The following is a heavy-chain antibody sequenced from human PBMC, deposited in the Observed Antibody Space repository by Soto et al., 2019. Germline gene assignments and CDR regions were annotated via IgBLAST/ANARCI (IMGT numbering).Heavy chain of an antibody. CDR3: ATNGYTYGMDV. CDR1: GGSTSSGGFY. V-gene: IGHV4-31*03. J-gene: IGHJ6*02. Sequence: PSETLSLTCTVSGGSTSSGGFYWSWIRQHPGKGLEWIGYIYYSGISYYNPSLKSRVSISLDTSRNQFSMTLNYVTAADTAVYYCATNGYTYGMDVWGQGATVTVSS. CDR2: IYYSGIS. D-gene: IGHD5-18*01.